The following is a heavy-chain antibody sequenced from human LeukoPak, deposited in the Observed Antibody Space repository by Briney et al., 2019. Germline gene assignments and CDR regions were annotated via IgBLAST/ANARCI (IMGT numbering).Heavy chain of an antibody. CDR2: IYTSGST. CDR3: ARDCWGGGRCDGFDY. J-gene: IGHJ4*02. CDR1: GDSISGFY. D-gene: IGHD2-15*01. V-gene: IGHV4-4*07. Sequence: SETLSLTCTVSGDSISGFYWSWIRQPAGKGLEWIGRIYTSGSTNYNPSLQSRVTMSVDTSTSQFSLRLSSMTAADTAVYYCARDCWGGGRCDGFDYWGQGTLVTVSS.